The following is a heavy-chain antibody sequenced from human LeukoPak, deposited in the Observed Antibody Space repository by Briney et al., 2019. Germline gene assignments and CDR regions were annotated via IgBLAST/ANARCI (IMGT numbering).Heavy chain of an antibody. CDR1: GGSISRYY. CDR3: ARRVHSSSWSSYFDY. Sequence: SETLSLTCTVSGGSISRYYWSWIRQSPGKGLEWIGYIYYSGSTNYNPSLKSRVTISVDTSKNQFSLKLSSVTAADTAVYYCARRVHSSSWSSYFDYWGQETLVTVSS. J-gene: IGHJ4*02. D-gene: IGHD6-13*01. V-gene: IGHV4-59*08. CDR2: IYYSGST.